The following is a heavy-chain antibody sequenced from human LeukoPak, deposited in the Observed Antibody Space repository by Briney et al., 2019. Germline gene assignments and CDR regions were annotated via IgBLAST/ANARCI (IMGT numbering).Heavy chain of an antibody. CDR1: GFPFISYG. Sequence: GGALRLSSSASGFPFISYGLSWVRRPPGKGLEGVATIIGSAYNSYYADSVKGRFTISRDNSANTLYLQMHNLRAEDTALYYCAKHSGSYFIYYIDSWGQGTLVTVSS. J-gene: IGHJ4*02. V-gene: IGHV3-23*01. CDR3: AKHSGSYFIYYIDS. CDR2: IIGSAYNS. D-gene: IGHD1-26*01.